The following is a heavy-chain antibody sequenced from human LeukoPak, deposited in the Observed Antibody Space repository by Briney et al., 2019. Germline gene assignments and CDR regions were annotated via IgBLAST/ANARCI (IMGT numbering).Heavy chain of an antibody. CDR2: IIPIFGTA. CDR1: GGTFSSYA. Sequence: ASVKVSCKASGGTFSSYAISWVRQAPGQGLEWTGGIIPIFGTANYAQKFQGRVTITADKSTSTAYMELSSLRSEDTAVYYCARDIIRSSGWYGKGDYYYYMDVWGKGTTVTVSS. J-gene: IGHJ6*03. D-gene: IGHD6-19*01. CDR3: ARDIIRSSGWYGKGDYYYYMDV. V-gene: IGHV1-69*06.